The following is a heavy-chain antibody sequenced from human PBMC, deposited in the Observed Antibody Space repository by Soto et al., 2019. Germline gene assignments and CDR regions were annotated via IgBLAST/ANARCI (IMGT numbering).Heavy chain of an antibody. Sequence: SETLSLTCTVSGGSISSGGYYWSWIRQHPGKGLEWIGYIYYSGSTYYNPSLKSRVTISVDTSKNQFSLKLSSVTAADTAVYYCARDRSGGPFDPWGQGTLVTVSS. V-gene: IGHV4-31*03. CDR1: GGSISSGGYY. J-gene: IGHJ5*02. D-gene: IGHD2-15*01. CDR3: ARDRSGGPFDP. CDR2: IYYSGST.